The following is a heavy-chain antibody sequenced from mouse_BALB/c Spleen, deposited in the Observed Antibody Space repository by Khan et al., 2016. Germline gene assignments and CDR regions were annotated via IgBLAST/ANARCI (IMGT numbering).Heavy chain of an antibody. V-gene: IGHV1-80*01. Sequence: QVQLQQSGAELVRPGSSVKISCKASGYAFSSYWMNWVKQRPGQGLEWIGEIYPGDGDTNYNGKFKGKATLTADKSSSTAYMQLSSLTSEDSAVYFFATYYGPRGFAYWGQGTLVTVSA. CDR3: ATYYGPRGFAY. D-gene: IGHD2-10*01. CDR2: IYPGDGDT. J-gene: IGHJ3*01. CDR1: GYAFSSYW.